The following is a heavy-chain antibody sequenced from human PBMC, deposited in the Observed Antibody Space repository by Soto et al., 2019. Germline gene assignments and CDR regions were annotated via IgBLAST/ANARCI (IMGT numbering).Heavy chain of an antibody. V-gene: IGHV4-34*01. CDR2: INHSGST. CDR3: ARGYGYYSAYYFDY. J-gene: IGHJ4*02. D-gene: IGHD5-18*01. Sequence: LSLTCAVYGGSFSGYYWSWIRQPPGKGLEWIGEINHSGSTNYNPSLKSRVTISVDTSKNQFSLKLSSVTAADTAVYYCARGYGYYSAYYFDYWGQGTLVTVSS. CDR1: GGSFSGYY.